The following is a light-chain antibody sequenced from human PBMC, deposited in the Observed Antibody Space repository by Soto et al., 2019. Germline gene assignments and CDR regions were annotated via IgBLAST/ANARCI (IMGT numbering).Light chain of an antibody. CDR3: QQYNNWLT. J-gene: IGKJ4*01. CDR1: QSVSTN. Sequence: VITQSPATLSVPPGARATLSCRASQSVSTNFAWYQQKPGPAPSLLIYGASSRATGIPDRFSGSGSGTEFPPTISRLEPEDFAVYYCQQYNNWLTFCGGTKGEIK. CDR2: GAS. V-gene: IGKV3D-15*01.